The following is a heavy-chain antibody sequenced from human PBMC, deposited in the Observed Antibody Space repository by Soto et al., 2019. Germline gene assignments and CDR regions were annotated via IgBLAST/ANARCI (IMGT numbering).Heavy chain of an antibody. CDR1: GGSISSGGYY. J-gene: IGHJ4*02. V-gene: IGHV4-31*03. CDR3: ARGHDPIVNYYFDY. Sequence: QVQLQESGPGLVKPSQTLSLTCTVSGGSISSGGYYWSWIRQHPGKGLAWIGYIYYSGSTYYNPSLKSRVTISVDTSKNQFSLKLSSVTAADTAVYYCARGHDPIVNYYFDYWGQGTLVTVSS. CDR2: IYYSGST. D-gene: IGHD1-20*01.